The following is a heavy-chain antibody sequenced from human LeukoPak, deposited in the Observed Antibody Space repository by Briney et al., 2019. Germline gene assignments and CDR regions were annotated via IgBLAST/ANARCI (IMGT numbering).Heavy chain of an antibody. D-gene: IGHD6-19*01. CDR1: GYSFTSYW. CDR2: IYPGDSDT. Sequence: GESLKISCKGSGYSFTSYWIGRVRQMPGKGLEWMGIIYPGDSDTRYSPSFQGQVTNSADKSISTAYLQWSSLKASDTAMYYCARLPRRHSSGWVDYWGQGTLVTVSS. V-gene: IGHV5-51*01. CDR3: ARLPRRHSSGWVDY. J-gene: IGHJ4*02.